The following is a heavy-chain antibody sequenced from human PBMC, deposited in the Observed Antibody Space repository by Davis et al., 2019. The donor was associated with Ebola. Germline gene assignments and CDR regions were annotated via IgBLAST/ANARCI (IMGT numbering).Heavy chain of an antibody. CDR3: AKDAGYSYGSNFDY. J-gene: IGHJ4*02. D-gene: IGHD5-18*01. Sequence: GESLKISCAASGFTFSSYAMSWVRQAPGKGLEWVSAISGSGGSTYYADSVKGRFTISRDNSKNTLYLQMNSLRAEDTAVYYCAKDAGYSYGSNFDYWGQGTLVTVSS. CDR1: GFTFSSYA. V-gene: IGHV3-23*01. CDR2: ISGSGGST.